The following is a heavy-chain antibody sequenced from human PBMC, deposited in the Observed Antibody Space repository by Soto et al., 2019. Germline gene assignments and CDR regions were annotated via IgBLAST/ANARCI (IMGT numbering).Heavy chain of an antibody. CDR1: GGTFSSYT. J-gene: IGHJ4*02. Sequence: QVQLVQSGAEVKKPGSSVKVSCKASGGTFSSYTISWVRQAPGQGLEWMGRIIPILGIANYAQKVQGRVTITADKSTSTADMELSSLRSEDTAVYYCASIPPLTTVTPFDYWGQGTLVTVSS. CDR3: ASIPPLTTVTPFDY. V-gene: IGHV1-69*02. D-gene: IGHD4-4*01. CDR2: IIPILGIA.